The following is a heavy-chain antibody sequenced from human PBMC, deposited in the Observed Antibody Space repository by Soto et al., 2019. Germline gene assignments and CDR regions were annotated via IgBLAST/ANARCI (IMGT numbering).Heavy chain of an antibody. V-gene: IGHV4-39*01. CDR3: ASIIVVVTSVDY. CDR1: GGSISSSSYY. CDR2: IYYSGST. Sequence: SLTCTVSGGSISSSSYYWGWIRQPPGKGLEWIGSIYYSGSTYYNPSLKSRVTISVDTSKNQFSLKLSSVTAADTAVYYCASIIVVVTSVDYWCQGTLVTVSA. J-gene: IGHJ4*02. D-gene: IGHD2-21*02.